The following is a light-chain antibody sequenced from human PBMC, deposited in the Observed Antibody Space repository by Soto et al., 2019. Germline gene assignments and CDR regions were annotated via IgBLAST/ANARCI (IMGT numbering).Light chain of an antibody. CDR2: DVN. CDR3: SSYTISSTPLYV. CDR1: SSDVGAYDY. V-gene: IGLV2-14*01. Sequence: QSALTQPASVSGAPGESIAISCTVTSSDVGAYDYVAWYQQHAGTAPKLMIYDVNNRPSGVSNRFSGSKSGNTASLTISGLQAEDEADYYCSSYTISSTPLYVFGTGTKVTVL. J-gene: IGLJ1*01.